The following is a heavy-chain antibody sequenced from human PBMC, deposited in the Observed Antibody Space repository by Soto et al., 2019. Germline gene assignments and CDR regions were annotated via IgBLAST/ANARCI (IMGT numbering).Heavy chain of an antibody. CDR2: ISGSGGST. Sequence: GGSLRLSCAASGFTFSSYAVSWVRQAPGKGLEWVSAISGSGGSTYYADSVKGRFTISRDNSKNTLYLQMNSLRAEDTAVYYCAKEWNDSSGYYQNDYWGQGTLVTVSS. D-gene: IGHD3-22*01. CDR3: AKEWNDSSGYYQNDY. V-gene: IGHV3-23*01. CDR1: GFTFSSYA. J-gene: IGHJ4*02.